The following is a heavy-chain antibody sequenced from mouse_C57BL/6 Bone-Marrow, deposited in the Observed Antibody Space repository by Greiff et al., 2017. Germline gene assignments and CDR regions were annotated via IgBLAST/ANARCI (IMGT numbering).Heavy chain of an antibody. CDR2: IDPSDSYT. CDR1: GYTFTSYW. D-gene: IGHD2-4*01. CDR3: AIDDYGPV. J-gene: IGHJ1*03. V-gene: IGHV1-69*01. Sequence: QVQLQQPGAELVMPGASVKLSCKASGYTFTSYWMHWVKQRPGQGLEWIGDIDPSDSYTNYNQKFKGKSTLTVDKSSSTAYMQLSSLTSEDSAVYYCAIDDYGPVWGTGTTVTVSS.